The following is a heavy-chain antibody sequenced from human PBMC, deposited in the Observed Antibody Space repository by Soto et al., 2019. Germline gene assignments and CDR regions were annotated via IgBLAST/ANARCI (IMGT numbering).Heavy chain of an antibody. CDR3: ATVLSGDKVDY. CDR1: GGSVSHGDYY. D-gene: IGHD7-27*01. V-gene: IGHV4-30-4*01. J-gene: IGHJ4*02. Sequence: QVQLQESGPGLVTPSQTLSLTCTVSGGSVSHGDYYWSWIRQPPQKGLEWIGHIFNIGSTYSNPSLKTRVTISVATSKTQFSLTLSSVTAADTGVYYCATVLSGDKVDYWGQGTLVTVSS. CDR2: IFNIGST.